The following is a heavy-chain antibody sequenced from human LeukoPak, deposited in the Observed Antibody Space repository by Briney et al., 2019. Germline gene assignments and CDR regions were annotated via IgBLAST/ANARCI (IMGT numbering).Heavy chain of an antibody. CDR2: INPHSGAT. CDR1: GYGFSDVY. J-gene: IGHJ5*02. D-gene: IGHD5/OR15-5a*01. Sequence: ASVKVSCKASGYGFSDVYFNWVRQAPGQGLEWMGWINPHSGATNYAQRFQGRVSMDASIDTAYMELSRLTSDDTAVYYCATSSSVTRTRDPWGQGTLVTVSS. CDR3: ATSSSVTRTRDP. V-gene: IGHV1-2*02.